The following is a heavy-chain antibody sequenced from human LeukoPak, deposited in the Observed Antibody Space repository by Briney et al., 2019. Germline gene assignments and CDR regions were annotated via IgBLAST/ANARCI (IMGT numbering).Heavy chain of an antibody. CDR2: MNPNSGNT. CDR1: GYTFTSYD. J-gene: IGHJ3*02. Sequence: GASVKVSCKASGYTFTSYDINWVRQATGQGLEWMGWMNPNSGNTGYAQKFQGRVTMTRNTSISTAYMELSSLRSEDTAVYYCARGLSHRYYYGSGSYRTNDAFDIWGQGTMVTVSS. CDR3: ARGLSHRYYYGSGSYRTNDAFDI. D-gene: IGHD3-10*01. V-gene: IGHV1-8*01.